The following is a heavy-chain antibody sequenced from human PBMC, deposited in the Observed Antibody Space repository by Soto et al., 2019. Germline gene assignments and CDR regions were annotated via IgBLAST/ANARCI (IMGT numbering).Heavy chain of an antibody. Sequence: EVQLVESGGGLVKPGGSLRLSCAASGFTFTRYSMNWVRQAPGKGLEWVSSISSPTNYIYFGHSMKGRFTISRDNAKNSMYLEMNSLRAEDTAAYYCARESEDLTSNFDYWGQGTLVTVSS. CDR1: GFTFTRYS. CDR2: ISSPTNYI. J-gene: IGHJ4*02. CDR3: ARESEDLTSNFDY. V-gene: IGHV3-21*06.